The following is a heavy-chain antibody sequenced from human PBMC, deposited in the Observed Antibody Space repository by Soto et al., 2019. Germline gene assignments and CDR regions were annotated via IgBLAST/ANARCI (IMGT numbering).Heavy chain of an antibody. CDR3: ARDPLGVVVAATNFDY. D-gene: IGHD2-15*01. Sequence: ASVKVSCKVSGYTLTELSMHWVRQAPGKGLEWMGGIIPILGIANYAQKFQGRVTITADKSTSTAYMELSSLRSEDTAVYYCARDPLGVVVAATNFDYWGQGTLVTVSS. CDR1: GYTLTELS. J-gene: IGHJ4*02. V-gene: IGHV1-69*10. CDR2: IIPILGIA.